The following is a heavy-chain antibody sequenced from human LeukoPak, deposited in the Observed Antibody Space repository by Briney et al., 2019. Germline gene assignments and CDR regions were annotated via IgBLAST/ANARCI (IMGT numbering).Heavy chain of an antibody. CDR1: GGPVSSSSYY. CDR2: FHYSGST. CDR3: ASLVVVVVTASEIDY. V-gene: IGHV4-39*01. D-gene: IGHD2-21*02. J-gene: IGHJ4*02. Sequence: SETLSLTCSVSGGPVSSSSYYWGWVRQPPGKGLEWIGSFHYSGSTYYNPSLKSRVTISGDTSKNQFSLKLRSVTAADTAVYYCASLVVVVVTASEIDYWGQGTLVTVSS.